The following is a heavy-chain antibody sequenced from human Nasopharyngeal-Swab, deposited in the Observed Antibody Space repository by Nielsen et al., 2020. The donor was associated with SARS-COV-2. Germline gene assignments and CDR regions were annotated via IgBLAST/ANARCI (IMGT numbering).Heavy chain of an antibody. CDR3: ARGKYCSGGSCYPLDY. Sequence: SETLSLTCAVYGGSFSGYYWSWIRQPPGKGLEWIGEINHSGSTNYNPSLKSRVTISVDTSKNQFSLKLSSVTAADTAVYYCARGKYCSGGSCYPLDYWGQGTPVTVSS. D-gene: IGHD2-15*01. V-gene: IGHV4-34*01. CDR1: GGSFSGYY. CDR2: INHSGST. J-gene: IGHJ4*02.